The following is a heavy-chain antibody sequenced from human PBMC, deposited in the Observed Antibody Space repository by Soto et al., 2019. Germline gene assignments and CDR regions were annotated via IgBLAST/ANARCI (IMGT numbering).Heavy chain of an antibody. V-gene: IGHV1-3*01. CDR2: INAGNGNT. Sequence: QVQLVQSGAEVKKPGASVKVSCKASGYTFTSYAMHWVRQAPGQRLEWMGWINAGNGNTKYSQKFQGRVTITRDTSASTAYMELSSLRSEDTAVYYCARAGDGYYGDYAVYWGQGTLVTVSS. J-gene: IGHJ4*02. D-gene: IGHD4-17*01. CDR1: GYTFTSYA. CDR3: ARAGDGYYGDYAVY.